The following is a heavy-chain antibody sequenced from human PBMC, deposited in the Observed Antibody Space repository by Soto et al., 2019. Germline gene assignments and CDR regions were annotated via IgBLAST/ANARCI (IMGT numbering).Heavy chain of an antibody. V-gene: IGHV1-8*01. Sequence: QVQLVQSGAEVRKPGASVKVSCEASGYTFTSYDIYWVRQATGQGLEWMGWLNPNTGDSGYAQKFHGKITVTSDTSINTVHMELSSLRSEDTAVYYCARRAETNGWNGFGADKYYFDFWGQGTLVTVSS. J-gene: IGHJ4*02. CDR3: ARRAETNGWNGFGADKYYFDF. CDR1: GYTFTSYD. CDR2: LNPNTGDS. D-gene: IGHD3-3*01.